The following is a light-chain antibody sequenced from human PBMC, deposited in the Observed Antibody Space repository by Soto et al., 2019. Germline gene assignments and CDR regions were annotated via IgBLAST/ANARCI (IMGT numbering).Light chain of an antibody. J-gene: IGKJ2*01. Sequence: EIVLTQSPGTLSLSPGERATLSCRASQSVSSNYLAWYQQKPGQAPRLLIYGASIRATGLPDRFSGSGSGTDFTLTISRLEPEDFAVYYCQRYGSSYTFGQGTKLEIK. V-gene: IGKV3-20*01. CDR2: GAS. CDR3: QRYGSSYT. CDR1: QSVSSNY.